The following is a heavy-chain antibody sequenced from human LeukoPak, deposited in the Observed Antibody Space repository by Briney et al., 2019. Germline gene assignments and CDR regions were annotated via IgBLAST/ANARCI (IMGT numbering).Heavy chain of an antibody. J-gene: IGHJ3*02. CDR1: GFTFSSYG. V-gene: IGHV3-33*01. CDR2: IWYDGSNK. CDR3: ARDGWYYYDSSGYAFDI. D-gene: IGHD3-22*01. Sequence: GGSLRLSCAASGFTFSSYGMHWVRQAPGKGLEWVAVIWYDGSNKYYADSVKGRFTISGDNSKNTLYLQMNSLRAEDTAVYYCARDGWYYYDSSGYAFDIWGQGTMVTVSS.